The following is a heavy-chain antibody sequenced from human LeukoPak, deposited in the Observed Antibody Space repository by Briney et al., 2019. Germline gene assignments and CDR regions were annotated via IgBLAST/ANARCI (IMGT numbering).Heavy chain of an antibody. CDR3: ARDESPVLLWFGEFPPNAFDI. J-gene: IGHJ3*02. Sequence: GGSLRLPCAASGFTFSSYSMNWVRQAPGKGLEWVSSISSSSSYIYYADSVKGRFTISRDNAKNSLYLQMNSLRAEDTAVYYCARDESPVLLWFGEFPPNAFDIWGQGTMVTVSS. CDR2: ISSSSSYI. D-gene: IGHD3-10*01. CDR1: GFTFSSYS. V-gene: IGHV3-21*01.